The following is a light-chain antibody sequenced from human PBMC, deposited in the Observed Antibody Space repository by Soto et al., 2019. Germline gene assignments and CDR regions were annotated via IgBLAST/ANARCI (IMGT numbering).Light chain of an antibody. CDR1: SSDVGSYNL. CDR3: CSYACGTSVV. V-gene: IGLV2-23*01. CDR2: EDI. J-gene: IGLJ2*01. Sequence: QSALTQPASVSGSPGQSITISCTGTSSDVGSYNLVSWYQQHPGKAPKLMIYEDIERPSGVSSRFSGSKSGNTASLTISGLQTEDEADYYCCSYACGTSVVFGGGTKLTVL.